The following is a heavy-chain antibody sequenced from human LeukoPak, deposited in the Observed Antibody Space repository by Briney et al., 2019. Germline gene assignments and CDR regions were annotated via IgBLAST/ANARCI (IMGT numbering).Heavy chain of an antibody. V-gene: IGHV5-51*01. J-gene: IGHJ4*02. Sequence: GESLKISCKGSGYSFTSYWIGWVRQMPGKGLEWMGIIYPGDSDTRYSPPFQGQVTISADKSISTAYLQWSSLKASDTAMYYCARESDTAMVGYGYWGQGTLVTVSS. CDR1: GYSFTSYW. CDR3: ARESDTAMVGYGY. D-gene: IGHD5-18*01. CDR2: IYPGDSDT.